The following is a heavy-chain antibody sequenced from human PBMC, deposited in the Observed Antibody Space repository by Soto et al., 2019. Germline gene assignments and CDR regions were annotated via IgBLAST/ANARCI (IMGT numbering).Heavy chain of an antibody. CDR2: IRTKVNSYAT. V-gene: IGHV3-73*01. CDR3: TTRDSDF. J-gene: IGHJ6*02. Sequence: GALSLSCAASGFTFSDSTIHWVRQASGKGLEWVALIRTKVNSYATVYAASVRGRFTISRDDSKNTAYLPMSSLRSEDTAMYYCTTRDSDFWGQGTTVTVSS. CDR1: GFTFSDST.